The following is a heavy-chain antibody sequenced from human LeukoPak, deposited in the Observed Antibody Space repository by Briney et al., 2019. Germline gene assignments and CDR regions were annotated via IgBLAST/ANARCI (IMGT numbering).Heavy chain of an antibody. J-gene: IGHJ3*02. V-gene: IGHV4-4*02. D-gene: IGHD2-2*03. CDR1: GGSISSTNW. CDR3: ARMDNSGDAFDI. Sequence: SETLSLTCAVSGGSISSTNWWGWVRQPPGKGLELIGEIYHSGTTNYTPSLKSRVTMSVDKSNNHFSLRLTSVTAADTAIYYCARMDNSGDAFDIWGQGTMVTVSS. CDR2: IYHSGTT.